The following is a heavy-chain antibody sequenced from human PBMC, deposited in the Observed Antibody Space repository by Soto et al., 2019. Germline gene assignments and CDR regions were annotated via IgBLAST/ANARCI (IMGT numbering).Heavy chain of an antibody. D-gene: IGHD3-9*01. CDR3: ARLRYFDWLSFFDY. Sequence: SETLSLTCTVSGGSISSSSYYWGWIRQPPGKGLEWIGSIYYSGSTYYNPSLKSRVTISVDTSKNQFSLKLSSVTAADTAVYYCARLRYFDWLSFFDYWGQGTLVTVSS. CDR2: IYYSGST. CDR1: GGSISSSSYY. J-gene: IGHJ4*02. V-gene: IGHV4-39*01.